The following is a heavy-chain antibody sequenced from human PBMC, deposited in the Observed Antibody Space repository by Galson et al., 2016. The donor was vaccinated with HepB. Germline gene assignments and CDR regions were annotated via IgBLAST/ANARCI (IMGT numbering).Heavy chain of an antibody. Sequence: SLRLSCAASGFTSGDYAMSWFRQAPGKGLEWVGFIRSKAYGGTTEYAASVKGRLTISRDDSKSIAYLQMNSLKTEDTAVYYCTRDVYYYGSGSYKDDAFDIWGQGTMVTVSS. D-gene: IGHD3-10*01. V-gene: IGHV3-49*03. CDR3: TRDVYYYGSGSYKDDAFDI. CDR2: IRSKAYGGTT. J-gene: IGHJ3*02. CDR1: GFTSGDYA.